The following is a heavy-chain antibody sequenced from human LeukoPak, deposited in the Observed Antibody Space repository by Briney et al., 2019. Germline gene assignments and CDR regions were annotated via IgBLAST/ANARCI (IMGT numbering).Heavy chain of an antibody. CDR1: GFTFSSYA. V-gene: IGHV3-23*01. CDR2: ISGSGGST. J-gene: IGHJ4*02. D-gene: IGHD1-1*01. CDR3: AENDADEYYFDY. Sequence: GGSLRLSCAASGFTFSSYAMSWVRQAPGKGLEWVSAISGSGGSTYYADSVKGRFTISRDNSKNTLYLQMNSLRAEDTAVYYCAENDADEYYFDYWGQGTLVTVSS.